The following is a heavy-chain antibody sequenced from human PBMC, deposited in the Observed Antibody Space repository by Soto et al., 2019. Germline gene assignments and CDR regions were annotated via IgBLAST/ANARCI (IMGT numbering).Heavy chain of an antibody. CDR3: ARDQRMANDY. CDR1: GYTFTGYY. CDR2: XNXXXXXT. Sequence: GASVKVSCKASGYTFTGYYMHLVRQAPGQGLEXXGXXNXXXXXTXXAQKFQGRVTMTRDTSISTAYMELSRLRSDDTAVYYCARDQRMANDYWGQGTLVTAPQ. V-gene: IGHV1-2*02. J-gene: IGHJ4*02.